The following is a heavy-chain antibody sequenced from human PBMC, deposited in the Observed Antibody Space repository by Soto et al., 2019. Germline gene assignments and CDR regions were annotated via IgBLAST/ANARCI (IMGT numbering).Heavy chain of an antibody. Sequence: PSETLSLTCAVSGGSISSGGYSWSWIRQPPGKGLEWIGYIYHSGSTYYNPSLKSRVTISVDRSKNQFSLKLSSVTAADTAVYYCASTQVVVNAFDIWGQGTMVTVSS. CDR1: GGSISSGGYS. D-gene: IGHD3-22*01. V-gene: IGHV4-30-2*01. CDR2: IYHSGST. CDR3: ASTQVVVNAFDI. J-gene: IGHJ3*02.